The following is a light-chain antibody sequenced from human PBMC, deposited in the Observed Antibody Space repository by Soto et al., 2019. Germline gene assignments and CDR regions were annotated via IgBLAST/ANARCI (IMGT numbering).Light chain of an antibody. CDR2: DVS. J-gene: IGLJ1*01. CDR1: SSDIGVYNH. Sequence: QSALTQPASVSGSPGQSITTSCTGTSSDIGVYNHVSWYQQHPGKAPKLMIYDVSNRPSGVSNRFSGSKSGNTASLTISGLQPEDEAEYYCSSFTSTSTNYVFGTGTKVTVL. V-gene: IGLV2-14*01. CDR3: SSFTSTSTNYV.